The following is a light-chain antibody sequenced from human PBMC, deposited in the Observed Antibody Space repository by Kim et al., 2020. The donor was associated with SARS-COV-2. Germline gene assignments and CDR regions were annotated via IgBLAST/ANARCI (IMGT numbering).Light chain of an antibody. CDR2: LNSDGSH. V-gene: IGLV4-69*01. CDR3: QTWGTGMV. CDR1: SGHSRYA. Sequence: QPVLTQSPSASASLRASVKLTCTLSSGHSRYAIAWHQQQPEKGPRYLMKLNSDGSHSKGDGIPDRFSGSSSGAERYLTISSLQSEDEADYYCQTWGTGMVFGGGTQLTVL. J-gene: IGLJ2*01.